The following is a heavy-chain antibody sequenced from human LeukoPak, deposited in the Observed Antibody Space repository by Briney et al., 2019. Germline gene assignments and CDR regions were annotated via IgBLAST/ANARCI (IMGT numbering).Heavy chain of an antibody. D-gene: IGHD6-13*01. CDR3: ARRSSSWFFDY. J-gene: IGHJ4*02. Sequence: PGGSLRLSCAASGFTFSSYSMNRVRQAPGKGLEWVSSISSSSSYIYYADSVKGRFTISRDNAKNSLYLQMNSLRAEDTAVYYCARRSSSWFFDYWGQGTLVTVSS. CDR2: ISSSSSYI. CDR1: GFTFSSYS. V-gene: IGHV3-21*01.